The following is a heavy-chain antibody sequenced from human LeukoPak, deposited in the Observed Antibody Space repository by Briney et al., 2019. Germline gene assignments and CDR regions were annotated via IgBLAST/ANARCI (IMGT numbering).Heavy chain of an antibody. CDR2: INHSGST. D-gene: IGHD6-13*01. CDR3: ARGRPFFIAAAAKAITCLFDY. V-gene: IGHV4-34*01. J-gene: IGHJ4*02. CDR1: GGSFSGYY. Sequence: SSETLSLTCAVYGGSFSGYYWSWIRQPPGKGLEWIGEINHSGSTNYNPSLKSRVTISVDTSKNQFSLKLSSVTAADTAVYYCARGRPFFIAAAAKAITCLFDYWGQGTLVTVSS.